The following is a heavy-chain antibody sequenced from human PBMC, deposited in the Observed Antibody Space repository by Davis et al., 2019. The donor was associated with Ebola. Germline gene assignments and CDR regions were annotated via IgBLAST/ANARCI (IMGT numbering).Heavy chain of an antibody. V-gene: IGHV3-7*01. CDR3: ARAAVRFGDNNWFDP. D-gene: IGHD3-10*01. CDR1: GFTFNSYS. Sequence: GESLKISCAASGFTFNSYSMTWVRQAPGKGLEWVANIKQDGSEKYYVDSVKGRFTISRDNAKNSLFLQMNSLRAEDTAVYYCARAAVRFGDNNWFDPWGQGTLVTVSS. J-gene: IGHJ5*02. CDR2: IKQDGSEK.